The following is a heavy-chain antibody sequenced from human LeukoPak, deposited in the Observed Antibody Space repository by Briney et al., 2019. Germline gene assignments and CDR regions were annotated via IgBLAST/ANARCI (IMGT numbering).Heavy chain of an antibody. D-gene: IGHD2-8*01. J-gene: IGHJ4*02. CDR1: GFTFRSYW. V-gene: IGHV3-74*01. Sequence: GGSLRLSYVASGFTFRSYWMHWVRHAPGKGLVWVSRINSDGSSTNYADSVKGRFTISRDNAKNTVYLQMNSLRVEDTAVYYCARGTDGIWSFDSWGQGTLVTVSS. CDR2: INSDGSST. CDR3: ARGTDGIWSFDS.